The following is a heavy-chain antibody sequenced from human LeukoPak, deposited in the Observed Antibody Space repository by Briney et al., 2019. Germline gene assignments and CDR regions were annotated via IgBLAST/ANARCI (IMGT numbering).Heavy chain of an antibody. D-gene: IGHD6-13*01. J-gene: IGHJ4*02. CDR3: ARLRQGGVYYFDY. CDR2: INPSGGST. V-gene: IGHV1-46*01. Sequence: GASVKVSCKASGYTFTSYYMHWVRQAPGQGLEWMGIINPSGGSTSYAQKFQGRVTMTRDTSISTAYMELSRLRSDDTAVYYCARLRQGGVYYFDYWGQGTLVTVSS. CDR1: GYTFTSYY.